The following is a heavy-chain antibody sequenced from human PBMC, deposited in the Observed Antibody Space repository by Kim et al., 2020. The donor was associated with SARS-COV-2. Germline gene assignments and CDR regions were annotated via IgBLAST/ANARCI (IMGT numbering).Heavy chain of an antibody. Sequence: SETLSLTCTVSGGSISSSSYYWGWIRQPPGKGLEWIGSIYYVGSTYYNPSLKSRVTISVHTSKNQFSLKLSSVTAADTAVYYCATILRPYYYGSGSYWGQGTLVTVSS. D-gene: IGHD3-10*01. J-gene: IGHJ4*02. V-gene: IGHV4-39*01. CDR3: ATILRPYYYGSGSY. CDR1: GGSISSSSYY. CDR2: IYYVGST.